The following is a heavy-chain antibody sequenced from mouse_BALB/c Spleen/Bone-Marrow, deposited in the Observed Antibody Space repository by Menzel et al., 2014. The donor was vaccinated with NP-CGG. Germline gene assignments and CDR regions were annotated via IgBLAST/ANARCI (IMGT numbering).Heavy chain of an antibody. D-gene: IGHD2-1*01. CDR2: IDPANGNT. V-gene: IGHV14-3*02. J-gene: IGHJ4*01. CDR3: ARYGNYCYAMDY. CDR1: GFNIKDTY. Sequence: EVMLVESGAELVKPGASVKLSCTASGFNIKDTYMHWVKQRPEQGLEWIGRIDPANGNTKYDPKFQGKATITADTSSNTAYLQLSSLTSEDTAVYYCARYGNYCYAMDYWGQGTSVTVSS.